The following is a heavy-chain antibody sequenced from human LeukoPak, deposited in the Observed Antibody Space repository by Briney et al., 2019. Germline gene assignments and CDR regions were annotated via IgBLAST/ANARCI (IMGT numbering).Heavy chain of an antibody. Sequence: GGSLRLSCAASGFTFGSYSMSWVRQAPGKGLEWVSAISGSGDSTFYTDFVKGRFTISRDDSKNTLYLQMSSLRADDTAVYYCAKGSSASCYSSVNFWGQGTLATVSS. CDR3: AKGSSASCYSSVNF. D-gene: IGHD2-15*01. CDR2: ISGSGDST. CDR1: GFTFGSYS. V-gene: IGHV3-23*01. J-gene: IGHJ1*01.